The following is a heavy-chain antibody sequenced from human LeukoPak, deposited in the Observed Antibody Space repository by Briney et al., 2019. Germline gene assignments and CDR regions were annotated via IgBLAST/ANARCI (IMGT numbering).Heavy chain of an antibody. CDR3: ARGEMATTGNFDY. Sequence: SVKVSCKASGGTFSSYAISWVRQAPGQGLEWMGGIIPIFGTANYAQKLQGRVTMTTDTSTSTAYMELRSLRSDDTAVYYCARGEMATTGNFDYWGQGTLVTVSS. CDR1: GGTFSSYA. V-gene: IGHV1-69*05. CDR2: IIPIFGTA. J-gene: IGHJ4*02. D-gene: IGHD5-24*01.